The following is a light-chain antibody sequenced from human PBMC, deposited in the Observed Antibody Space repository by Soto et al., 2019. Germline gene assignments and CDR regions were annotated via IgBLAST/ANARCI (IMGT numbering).Light chain of an antibody. CDR1: SSDVGGYNY. V-gene: IGLV2-14*01. CDR2: EVS. Sequence: QSVLTQPASVSGSPGQSITISCTGTSSDVGGYNYVSWYQQHPGKAPKLMIYEVSNRPSGVSNRFSGSKSGNTASLTIAGLHAEDGADYYCSSYTSSSTRVFGGGTKLTVL. CDR3: SSYTSSSTRV. J-gene: IGLJ3*02.